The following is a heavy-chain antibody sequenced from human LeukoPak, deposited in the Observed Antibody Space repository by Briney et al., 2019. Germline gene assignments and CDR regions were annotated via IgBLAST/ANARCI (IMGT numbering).Heavy chain of an antibody. CDR2: IGASGGST. CDR1: GFTVSTNY. D-gene: IGHD3-9*01. J-gene: IGHJ3*02. V-gene: IGHV3-23*01. Sequence: GGSLRLSCAASGFTVSTNYMSWVRQAPGKGLEWVSGIGASGGSTYYADSVKGRFTISRDNSKNTPYLQMNSLRTEDTAVYYCAKAEGYDILTGYIDAFDIWGQGTMVTVSS. CDR3: AKAEGYDILTGYIDAFDI.